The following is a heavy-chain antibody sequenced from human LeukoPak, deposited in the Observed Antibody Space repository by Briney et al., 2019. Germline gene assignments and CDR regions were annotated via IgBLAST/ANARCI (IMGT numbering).Heavy chain of an antibody. CDR2: INHSGST. CDR1: GGSFSGYY. V-gene: IGHV4-34*01. CDR3: ARRRVGRIVVVPAALYGFDP. D-gene: IGHD2-2*01. J-gene: IGHJ5*02. Sequence: SETLSLTCAVYGGSFSGYYWSWIRQPPGKGLEWIGEINHSGSTNYNPSLKSRVTISVDTSKNQFSLKLSSVIAADTAVYYCARRRVGRIVVVPAALYGFDPWGQGTLVTVSS.